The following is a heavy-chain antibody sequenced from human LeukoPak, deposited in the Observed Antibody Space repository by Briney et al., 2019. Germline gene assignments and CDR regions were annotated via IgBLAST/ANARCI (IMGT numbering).Heavy chain of an antibody. CDR2: IRSKTSGGTT. D-gene: IGHD5-18*01. CDR1: RFTFSNAW. Sequence: GGSLRLSCAASRFTFSNAWMSWVRQAPGKGLEWVGRIRSKTSGGTTDYAAPVKGRFAISREDSKNTLYLQMNSLKTEDAAVYYCTTEGYTYGYHSFDIWGQGTMVTVFS. V-gene: IGHV3-15*01. J-gene: IGHJ3*02. CDR3: TTEGYTYGYHSFDI.